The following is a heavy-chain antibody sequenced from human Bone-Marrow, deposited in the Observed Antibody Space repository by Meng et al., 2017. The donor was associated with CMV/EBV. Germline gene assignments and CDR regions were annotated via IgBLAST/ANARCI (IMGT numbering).Heavy chain of an antibody. D-gene: IGHD1-26*01. CDR2: IYYSGST. Sequence: SETLSLTCTVSGGSISSYYWSWIRQPPGKGLEWIGYIYYSGSTNYNPSLKSRVTISVDTSKNQFSLKLSSVTAADTAVYYCARGVGATGNHFDYWGQGTRVTVSS. CDR3: ARGVGATGNHFDY. J-gene: IGHJ4*02. V-gene: IGHV4-59*12. CDR1: GGSISSYY.